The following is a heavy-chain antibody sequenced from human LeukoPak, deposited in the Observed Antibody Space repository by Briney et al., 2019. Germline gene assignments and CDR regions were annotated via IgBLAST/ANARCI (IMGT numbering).Heavy chain of an antibody. CDR1: GGSISSYY. J-gene: IGHJ4*02. Sequence: SETLSLTCTVSGGSISSYYWTWIRQPPGKGLEWIGYIYYSESTNYNPSLKSRVTISVDTSKNQFSLKLSSVTAADTAVYYCASHYYETGYFDYWGQGTLVTVSS. V-gene: IGHV4-59*01. CDR3: ASHYYETGYFDY. CDR2: IYYSEST. D-gene: IGHD3-22*01.